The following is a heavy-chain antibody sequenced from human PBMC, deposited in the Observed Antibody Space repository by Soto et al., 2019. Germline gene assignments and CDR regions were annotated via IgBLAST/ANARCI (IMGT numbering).Heavy chain of an antibody. J-gene: IGHJ4*02. CDR2: ISSSTRTI. CDR3: ARDDEMGYFDY. CDR1: GFTFSSHS. D-gene: IGHD3-16*01. Sequence: EVQLVESGGGLVQPGGSLRLSCAASGFTFSSHSMNWVRRARGKGLEWVSYISSSTRTIYYADSVKGRFTVSRDNAKNSLYLQMNSLRAEDTAVYYCARDDEMGYFDYWGQGTLVTVSS. V-gene: IGHV3-48*01.